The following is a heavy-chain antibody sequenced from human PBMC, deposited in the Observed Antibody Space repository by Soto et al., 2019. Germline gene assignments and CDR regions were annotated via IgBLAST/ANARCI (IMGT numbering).Heavy chain of an antibody. D-gene: IGHD2-2*01. CDR2: INEDGSVK. V-gene: IGHV3-7*01. J-gene: IGHJ4*02. Sequence: PGGSLRLSCAASGFTFSTYWMTWVRQAPGRGLEWVANINEDGSVKGYVDSVKGRFVISRDNATNSLNLQMNSLRAEDSAVYYCARDIPKGAGYLDYWGQGTLVTVSS. CDR1: GFTFSTYW. CDR3: ARDIPKGAGYLDY.